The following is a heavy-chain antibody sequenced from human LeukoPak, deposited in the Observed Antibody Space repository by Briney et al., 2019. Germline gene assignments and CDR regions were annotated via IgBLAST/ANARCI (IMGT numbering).Heavy chain of an antibody. J-gene: IGHJ4*02. CDR3: ARRPPLYSSSWREFDY. CDR1: GFTFSSYA. D-gene: IGHD6-13*01. V-gene: IGHV3-30*04. CDR2: ISYDGSNK. Sequence: GRSLRLSCAASGFTFSSYAMHWVRQAPGKGLEWVAVISYDGSNKYYADSVKGRFTISRDNSKNTLYLQMNSLRAEDTAVYYCARRPPLYSSSWREFDYWGQGTLVTVSS.